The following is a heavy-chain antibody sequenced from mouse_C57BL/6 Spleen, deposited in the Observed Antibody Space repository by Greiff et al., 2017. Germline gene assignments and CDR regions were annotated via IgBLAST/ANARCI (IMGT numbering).Heavy chain of an antibody. CDR1: GFTFSDYY. J-gene: IGHJ4*01. D-gene: IGHD1-1*01. CDR2: INYDGSST. Sequence: EVMLVESEGGLVQPGSSMKLSCTASGFTFSDYYMAWVRQVPEKGLEWVANINYDGSSTYYLDSLKSRFIISRDNAKNILYLQMSSLKSEDTATXYCARGYYYGSSNDHYYAMDYWGQGTSVTVSS. V-gene: IGHV5-16*01. CDR3: ARGYYYGSSNDHYYAMDY.